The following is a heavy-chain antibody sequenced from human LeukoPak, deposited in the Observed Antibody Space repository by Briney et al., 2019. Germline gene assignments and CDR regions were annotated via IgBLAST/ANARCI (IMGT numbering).Heavy chain of an antibody. Sequence: GRSLRLSCAASGFTFSRYGMHWVRQAPGKGLEWVAVIWYDGSNKYYADSVKGRFTISRDNSKNPLYLQMNSLRAEDTAVYYCARDRGVPLYYFDYWGQGTLVTVSS. CDR1: GFTFSRYG. J-gene: IGHJ4*02. CDR2: IWYDGSNK. V-gene: IGHV3-33*01. CDR3: ARDRGVPLYYFDY. D-gene: IGHD3-10*01.